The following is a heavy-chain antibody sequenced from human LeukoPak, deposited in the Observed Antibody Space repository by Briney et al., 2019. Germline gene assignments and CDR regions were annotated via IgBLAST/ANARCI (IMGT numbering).Heavy chain of an antibody. D-gene: IGHD5-18*01. CDR1: GYTLTELS. CDR2: FDPEDGET. V-gene: IGHV1-24*01. CDR3: AARDPRVDTAMVYAFDI. Sequence: ASVKVSCKVSGYTLTELSMHWVRQAPGKGLEWMGGFDPEDGETIYAQKFQGRVTMTEDTSTDTAYMELSSLRSEDTAVYYCAARDPRVDTAMVYAFDIWGQGTMVTVSS. J-gene: IGHJ3*02.